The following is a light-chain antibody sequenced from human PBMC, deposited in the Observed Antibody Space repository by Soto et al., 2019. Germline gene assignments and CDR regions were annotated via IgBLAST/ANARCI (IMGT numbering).Light chain of an antibody. CDR2: GNS. Sequence: QAVVTQPPSVSGAPGQRVTISCTGSSSNIGAGYDVHWYQQLPGTAPKLLIYGNSNRPSGVPDRFSGSKSVTSASLAITGLQAEDEADYYCQSYDSSLSGVVFGGGTQLTVL. CDR3: QSYDSSLSGVV. V-gene: IGLV1-40*01. J-gene: IGLJ2*01. CDR1: SSNIGAGYD.